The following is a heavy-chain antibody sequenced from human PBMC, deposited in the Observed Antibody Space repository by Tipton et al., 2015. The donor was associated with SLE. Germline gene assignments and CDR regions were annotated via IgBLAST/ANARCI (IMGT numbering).Heavy chain of an antibody. CDR1: GGSISRSNFY. CDR2: FYYGKST. J-gene: IGHJ4*02. CDR3: ARGYCSDGVCYGFGFFDY. V-gene: IGHV4-39*07. D-gene: IGHD2-8*01. Sequence: LRLSCTVSGGSISRSNFYWAWIRQPPGKGLEWIGSFYYGKSTYYNPSLKSPVTLSIDTSKNQFSLKMRSVTAADTAVYFCARGYCSDGVCYGFGFFDYWGQGNLVTVSS.